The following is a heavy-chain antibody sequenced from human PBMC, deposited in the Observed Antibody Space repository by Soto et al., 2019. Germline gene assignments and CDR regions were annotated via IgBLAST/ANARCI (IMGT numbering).Heavy chain of an antibody. CDR1: GYTFTGYW. CDR2: FSPGDSDT. D-gene: IGHD3-10*01. CDR3: ARLPLYFGAFRGAFDI. V-gene: IGHV5-51*01. J-gene: IGHJ3*02. Sequence: PGESLKISCKASGYTFTGYWIGWVRQMPGKGLEWMGIFSPGDSDTRYSPSFQGQVTISADTSISTAYLHWSCLKASDTAMYYCARLPLYFGAFRGAFDIWGQGTMVTVSS.